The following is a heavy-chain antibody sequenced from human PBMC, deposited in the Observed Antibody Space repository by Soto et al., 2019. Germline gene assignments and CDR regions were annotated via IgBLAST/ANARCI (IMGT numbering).Heavy chain of an antibody. CDR3: ATVKAALLIEYFDC. CDR1: GLTFSNYA. Sequence: GGSLRLSCAASGLTFSNYAMSWVRQAPGKGLEWLSTISGGGGTTYYPDSVKGRFTFSRDNSKNMLYLQLSNLRAEDTAVYYCATVKAALLIEYFDCWGQGTLVTVSS. D-gene: IGHD6-6*01. J-gene: IGHJ4*02. V-gene: IGHV3-23*01. CDR2: ISGGGGTT.